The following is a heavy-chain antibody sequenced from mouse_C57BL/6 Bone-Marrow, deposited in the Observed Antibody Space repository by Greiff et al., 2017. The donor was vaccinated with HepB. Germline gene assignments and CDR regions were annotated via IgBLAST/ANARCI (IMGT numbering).Heavy chain of an antibody. Sequence: VKLQESDAELVKPGASVKISCKVSGYTFTDHTIHWMKQRPEQGLEWIGYIYPRDGSTKYNEKFKGKATLTADKSSSTAYMQLNSLTSEDSAVYFCARLRGGAAQADYWGQGTTLTVSS. CDR2: IYPRDGST. CDR3: ARLRGGAAQADY. V-gene: IGHV1-78*01. D-gene: IGHD3-2*02. CDR1: GYTFTDHT. J-gene: IGHJ2*01.